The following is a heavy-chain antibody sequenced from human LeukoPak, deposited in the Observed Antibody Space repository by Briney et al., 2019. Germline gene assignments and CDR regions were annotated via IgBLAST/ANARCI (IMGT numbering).Heavy chain of an antibody. J-gene: IGHJ4*02. CDR1: GYTFTSYC. D-gene: IGHD6-19*01. CDR2: INPSGGST. Sequence: ASVEVSCKASGYTFTSYCLHWVRPAPGQGLEGMGIINPSGGSTNYAQKLEGRVTMTRDTSITTVYMELSSLRSEDTAVYYCARPRGGWYNFEYWGQGTLVTVSS. V-gene: IGHV1-46*04. CDR3: ARPRGGWYNFEY.